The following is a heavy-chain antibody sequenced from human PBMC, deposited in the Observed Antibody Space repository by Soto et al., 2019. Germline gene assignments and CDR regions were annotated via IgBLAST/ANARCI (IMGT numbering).Heavy chain of an antibody. CDR2: LWYDGSKS. CDR1: GFTFNTYG. CDR3: ASGPEGAVADYHYFMDV. J-gene: IGHJ6*03. D-gene: IGHD6-19*01. V-gene: IGHV3-33*01. Sequence: QVQLVESGGGVVQPGGSLRLSCLGSGFTFNTYGMHWVRQAPGKGLEWVALLWYDGSKSHYADSVKGRFTISRDNSKNTLQVQMSSLRGEDTAVYYCASGPEGAVADYHYFMDVWGKGTTVTVSS.